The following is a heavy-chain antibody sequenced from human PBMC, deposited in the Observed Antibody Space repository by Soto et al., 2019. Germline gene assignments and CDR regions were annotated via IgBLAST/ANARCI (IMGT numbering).Heavy chain of an antibody. J-gene: IGHJ5*02. CDR1: GGAITSSGFW. CDR3: AKRAYGDPFDP. CDR2: SYDTGHT. D-gene: IGHD4-17*01. V-gene: IGHV4-39*01. Sequence: HLQLQESGPGPVKSSETLSLTCAVSGGAITSSGFWWSWIRQPPGKGLEWIATSYDTGHTFYNPSLRSRVTISADTSRNQFALTLISVTAADTAVDYCAKRAYGDPFDPWGQGTLVTVSS.